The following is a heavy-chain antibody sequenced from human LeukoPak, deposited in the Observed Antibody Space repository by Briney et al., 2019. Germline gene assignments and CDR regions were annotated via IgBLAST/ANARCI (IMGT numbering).Heavy chain of an antibody. CDR1: GGSISSYY. J-gene: IGHJ5*02. CDR3: ARSGDIVVVSPPWGWFDP. Sequence: SETLSLTCTVSGGSISSYYWSWIRQPPGKGLEWIGYIYYSGSTNYNPSLKSRASISADTSKNQFSLKLSSVTAADTAVYYCARSGDIVVVSPPWGWFDPWGQGTLVTVSS. D-gene: IGHD2-2*01. CDR2: IYYSGST. V-gene: IGHV4-59*01.